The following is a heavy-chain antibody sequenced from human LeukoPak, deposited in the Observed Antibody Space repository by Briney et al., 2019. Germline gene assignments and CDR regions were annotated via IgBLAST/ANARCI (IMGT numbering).Heavy chain of an antibody. CDR1: GFTFSSYA. CDR2: ISGSGGST. CDR3: AKGSTKAYCSGGSCYRSIYYYMDV. V-gene: IGHV3-23*01. Sequence: GGSLRLSCAASGFTFSSYAMSWVRQAPGKGLEWVSAISGSGGSTYYADSVKGRFTISRDNSKNTLYLQMNSLRAEDTAVYYCAKGSTKAYCSGGSCYRSIYYYMDVWGKGTTATVSS. D-gene: IGHD2-15*01. J-gene: IGHJ6*03.